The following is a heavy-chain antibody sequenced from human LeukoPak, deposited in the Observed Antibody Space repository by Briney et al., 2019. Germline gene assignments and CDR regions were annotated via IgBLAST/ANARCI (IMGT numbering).Heavy chain of an antibody. CDR3: ASRKLGNDY. CDR1: GGSISSYY. Sequence: TSETLSLTCTVSGGSISSYYWSWIRQPPGKGLEWIGYIYYTGSSSYNPSLRSRVTISADTSKNQFSLKLSSVTAADTAVYYCASRKLGNDYWGQGTLVTVSS. D-gene: IGHD7-27*01. CDR2: IYYTGSS. V-gene: IGHV4-59*01. J-gene: IGHJ4*01.